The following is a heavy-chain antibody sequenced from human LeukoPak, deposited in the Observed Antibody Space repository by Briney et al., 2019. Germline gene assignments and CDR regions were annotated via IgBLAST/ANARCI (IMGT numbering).Heavy chain of an antibody. CDR3: ARGAECTSCSPYYFDH. J-gene: IGHJ4*02. CDR1: GGSISYYY. Sequence: SETLSLTCAVSGGSISYYYWSWIRQPPGKGLEWIGYTYYSGSTNYNPSLKSRVTISVDTSKNQFSLKLNSVTAADTAVYYCARGAECTSCSPYYFDHWGQGALVTVSS. V-gene: IGHV4-59*01. CDR2: TYYSGST. D-gene: IGHD2-2*01.